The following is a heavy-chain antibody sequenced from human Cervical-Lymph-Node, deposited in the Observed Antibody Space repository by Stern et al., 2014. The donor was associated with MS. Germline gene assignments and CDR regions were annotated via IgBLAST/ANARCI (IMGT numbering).Heavy chain of an antibody. V-gene: IGHV1-18*04. D-gene: IGHD3-16*02. CDR1: GYTFTSYG. J-gene: IGHJ4*02. Sequence: QVQLVQSGAEVKKPGASVKVSCKASGYTFTSYGISWVRQAPGQGLEWMGWISAYNGNPNYAQKLQGRVTMTTDTSTSTAYMELRSLRSDDTAVYYCARDAPWDYVWGSYRSGDYWGQGTLVTVSS. CDR2: ISAYNGNP. CDR3: ARDAPWDYVWGSYRSGDY.